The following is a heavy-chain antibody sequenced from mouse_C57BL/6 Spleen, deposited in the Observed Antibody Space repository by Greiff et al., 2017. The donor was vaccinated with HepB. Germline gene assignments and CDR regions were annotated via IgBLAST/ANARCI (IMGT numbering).Heavy chain of an antibody. CDR2: IYPGDGDT. V-gene: IGHV1-82*01. CDR3: AREDDGYPFAY. J-gene: IGHJ3*01. D-gene: IGHD2-3*01. CDR1: GYAFSSSW. Sequence: VMLVESGPELVKPGASVKISCKASGYAFSSSWMNWVKQRPGKGLEWIGRIYPGDGDTNYNGKFKGKATLTADKSSSTAYMQLSSLTSEDSAVYFCAREDDGYPFAYWGQGTLVTVSA.